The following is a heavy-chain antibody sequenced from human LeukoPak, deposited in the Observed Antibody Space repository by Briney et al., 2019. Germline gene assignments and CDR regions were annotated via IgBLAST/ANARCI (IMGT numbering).Heavy chain of an antibody. J-gene: IGHJ6*02. CDR3: ARDSIFPVLRFLEWLPENDYYYYGMDV. CDR2: ISAYNGNT. CDR1: GYTFTSYG. V-gene: IGHV1-18*01. D-gene: IGHD3-3*01. Sequence: ASVKVSCKASGYTFTSYGISWVRQAPGQGLEWMGWISAYNGNTNYAQKLQGRVTMTTDTSTSTAYMELRSLRSDDTAVYYCARDSIFPVLRFLEWLPENDYYYYGMDVWGQGTTVTVSS.